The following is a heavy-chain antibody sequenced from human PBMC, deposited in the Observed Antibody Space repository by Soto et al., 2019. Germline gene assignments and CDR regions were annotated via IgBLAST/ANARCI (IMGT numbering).Heavy chain of an antibody. V-gene: IGHV4-4*02. CDR2: IYHTGST. Sequence: HVQLQESGPGLVKPSGTLSLTCAVSNGSISSSNWWNWVRQPPGMELEWIGEIYHTGSTNYNPSLKSRVTISVDKSKNPFSLRLNSVTAADTAVYYCARAVAGLDFDYWGQGTLVTVSS. CDR1: NGSISSSNW. J-gene: IGHJ4*02. CDR3: ARAVAGLDFDY. D-gene: IGHD6-19*01.